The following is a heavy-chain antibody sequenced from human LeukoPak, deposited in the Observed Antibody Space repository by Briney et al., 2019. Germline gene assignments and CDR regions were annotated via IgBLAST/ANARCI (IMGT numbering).Heavy chain of an antibody. V-gene: IGHV3-49*04. CDR2: IRSKAYGGTT. J-gene: IGHJ3*02. CDR3: SRDREVVVRVGAFDI. CDR1: GFTFSSYS. D-gene: IGHD3-22*01. Sequence: GGSLRLSCAASGFTFSSYSMNWVRQAPGKGLEWIGFIRSKAYGGTTEYAASVKGRFTISRDDSKSIAYLQMNSLKTEDTAVYYCSRDREVVVRVGAFDIWGQGTMVTVSS.